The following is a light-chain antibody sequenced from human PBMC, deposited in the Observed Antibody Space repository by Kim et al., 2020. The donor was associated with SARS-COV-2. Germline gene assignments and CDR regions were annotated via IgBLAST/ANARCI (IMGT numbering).Light chain of an antibody. J-gene: IGKJ2*01. CDR2: GAS. CDR3: QQYGSSPPYT. CDR1: QGVSSSY. V-gene: IGKV3-20*01. Sequence: SPGERANHSCRASQGVSSSYLAWYQQKPGQAPRLPIYGASSRATGIPDRFSGSGSGTDFTLTISRLEPEDFAVYYCQQYGSSPPYTFGQGTKLEI.